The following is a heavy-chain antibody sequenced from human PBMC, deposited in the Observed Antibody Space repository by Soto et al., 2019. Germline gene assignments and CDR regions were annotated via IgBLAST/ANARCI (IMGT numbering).Heavy chain of an antibody. CDR2: IFHSGDT. J-gene: IGHJ3*01. Sequence: QVQLQESGPGLVKPSGTLSLTCAVSGDSISNSRWWTWVRQPPGKGLEWIGDIFHSGDTNYNPSLKSRVFISVDKSQNQFSLKVSSVTAADTAGYYCAYRTGWYRHDVWGQGTLVTVSS. D-gene: IGHD6-19*01. V-gene: IGHV4-4*02. CDR3: AYRTGWYRHDV. CDR1: GDSISNSRW.